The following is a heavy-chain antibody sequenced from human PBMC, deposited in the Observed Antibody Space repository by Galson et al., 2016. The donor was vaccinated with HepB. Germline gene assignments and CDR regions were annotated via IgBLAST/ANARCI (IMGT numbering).Heavy chain of an antibody. D-gene: IGHD4-17*01. Sequence: SLRLSCAGSGFSFKNYGMNWVRQAPGKGLEWVAVISYNARGTFYADSVRGRFTISSDNSNNMLYPQMNNLQTDDTAVYYCAKARGYGEHLYALGSWGHGTVVTVST. CDR3: AKARGYGEHLYALGS. J-gene: IGHJ3*01. CDR2: ISYNARGT. V-gene: IGHV3-30*18. CDR1: GFSFKNYG.